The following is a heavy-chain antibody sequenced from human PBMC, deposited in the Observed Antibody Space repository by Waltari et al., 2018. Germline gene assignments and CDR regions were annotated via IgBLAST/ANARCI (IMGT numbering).Heavy chain of an antibody. CDR2: IYYSGST. J-gene: IGHJ6*03. V-gene: IGHV4-59*01. D-gene: IGHD3-3*01. Sequence: QVQLQESGPGLVKPSETLSLTCTVSGGSISSYYWSWIRQTPGKGLEWIGYIYYSGSTHLNPSLKSRCTISVDTSKNQFSLKLSSVTAADTAVYYCARLDALPYYDFWSGYSYYYMDVWGKGTTVTVSS. CDR3: ARLDALPYYDFWSGYSYYYMDV. CDR1: GGSISSYY.